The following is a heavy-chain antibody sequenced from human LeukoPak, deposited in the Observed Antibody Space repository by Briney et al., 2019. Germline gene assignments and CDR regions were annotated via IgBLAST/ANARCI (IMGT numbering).Heavy chain of an antibody. Sequence: SETLSLTCTVSGGSISSYYWSWIRQPPGKGLEWIGYIYYSGSTNYNPSLKSRVTISVDTSKNQFSLKLSSVTAADTAVYYCARHGGRERWLTYYFDYWGQGTLVTVSS. CDR1: GGSISSYY. J-gene: IGHJ4*02. D-gene: IGHD5-24*01. V-gene: IGHV4-59*08. CDR2: IYYSGST. CDR3: ARHGGRERWLTYYFDY.